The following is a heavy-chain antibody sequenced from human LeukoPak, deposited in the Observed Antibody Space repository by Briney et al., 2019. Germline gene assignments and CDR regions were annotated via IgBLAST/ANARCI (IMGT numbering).Heavy chain of an antibody. Sequence: VASVKVSCKAPGFTFTSSAMQWVRQARGQRLEWIGWIVVGSGNTNYAQKFQERVTTTRDMSTSTAYMELSSLRSEDTAVYYCAADLNYYDSSGYYPTFDYWGQGTLVTVSS. CDR2: IVVGSGNT. CDR3: AADLNYYDSSGYYPTFDY. D-gene: IGHD3-22*01. CDR1: GFTFTSSA. V-gene: IGHV1-58*02. J-gene: IGHJ4*02.